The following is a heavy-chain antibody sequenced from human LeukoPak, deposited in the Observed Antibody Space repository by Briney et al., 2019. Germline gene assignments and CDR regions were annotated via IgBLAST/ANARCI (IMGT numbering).Heavy chain of an antibody. CDR2: IWFDGTNE. Sequence: GGSLRLSCLASGFSFSNYGMHGVRQAPGKGREGVAVIWFDGTNEDYGDSVKGRFTISRDNSKNTLYLQMNNLRVEDTAVYYCAKETRFWSGIWNFDCWGQGTLVTVSS. J-gene: IGHJ4*02. CDR3: AKETRFWSGIWNFDC. CDR1: GFSFSNYG. D-gene: IGHD3-3*01. V-gene: IGHV3-33*06.